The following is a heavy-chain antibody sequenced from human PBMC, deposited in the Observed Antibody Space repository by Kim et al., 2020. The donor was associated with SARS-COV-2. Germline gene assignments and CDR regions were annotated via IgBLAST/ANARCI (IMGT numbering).Heavy chain of an antibody. CDR1: GYTFTTYA. J-gene: IGHJ4*02. V-gene: IGHV7-4-1*02. CDR2: INTNTRNP. Sequence: ASVKVSCKASGYTFTTYAMNWVRQAPGQGLEWMGWINTNTRNPTYAQGFTGRFVFSLDTSVSTAYLQISSLKAEDTAVYYCARGDTPMTHGYYFHDWGQGTLVTVSS. D-gene: IGHD5-18*01. CDR3: ARGDTPMTHGYYFHD.